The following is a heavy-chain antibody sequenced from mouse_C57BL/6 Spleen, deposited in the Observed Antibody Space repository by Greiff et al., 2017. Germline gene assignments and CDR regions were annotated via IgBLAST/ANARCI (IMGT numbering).Heavy chain of an antibody. CDR3: TSRYECYHYYDLDY. CDR2: IDPEDGDT. Sequence: VQLQQSGAELVRPGASVKMSCTASGFTFTDYSMHWVKQRPGQGLEWIGRIDPEDGDTEYARKFQGKATLTADTSSITAYLQLSSLTSEDTAVYYCTSRYECYHYYDLDYWGQGTSVTVSS. V-gene: IGHV14-1*01. J-gene: IGHJ4*01. D-gene: IGHD2-3*01. CDR1: GFTFTDYS.